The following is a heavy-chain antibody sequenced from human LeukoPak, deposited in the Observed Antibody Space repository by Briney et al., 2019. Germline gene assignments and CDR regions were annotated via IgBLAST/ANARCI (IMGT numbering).Heavy chain of an antibody. CDR3: ARDPRYGDYYFDY. V-gene: IGHV4-59*01. CDR2: IYYSGST. J-gene: IGHJ4*02. D-gene: IGHD4-17*01. Sequence: SETLSLTCTVSGGSISSYYWSWIRQPPGKGLEWIGYIYYSGSTNYNPSLKSRVTISVDTSKNQFSLKLSSVTAADTAVYYCARDPRYGDYYFDYWGQGTLVTVSS. CDR1: GGSISSYY.